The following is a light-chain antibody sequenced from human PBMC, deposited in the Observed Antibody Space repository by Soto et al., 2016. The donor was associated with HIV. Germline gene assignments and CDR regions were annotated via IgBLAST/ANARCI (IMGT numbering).Light chain of an antibody. J-gene: IGKJ1*01. CDR2: ATS. CDR3: LQDYAYQWT. CDR1: QGDKNE. Sequence: AFQMTQSPPSLSASVGDTVTISCRASQGDKNELGWFQQKPGKAPKLLIYATSRLQSGVPSRFSGSGSDTNFSLTISGLQPEDFATYFCLQDYAYQWTFGQGTKV. V-gene: IGKV1-6*01.